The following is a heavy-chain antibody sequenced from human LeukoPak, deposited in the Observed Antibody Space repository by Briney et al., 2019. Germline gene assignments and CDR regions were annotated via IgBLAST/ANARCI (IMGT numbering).Heavy chain of an antibody. V-gene: IGHV1-69*05. CDR1: GGTFSSYA. CDR2: IIPIFGTA. Sequence: SVKVSCKASGGTFSSYAISWVRQAPGQGLEWMGGIIPIFGTANYAQKFQGRVTMTRDTSTSTVYMELSSLRSEDTAVYYCARGGETQRSPGSLYWGQGTLVTVSS. D-gene: IGHD5-24*01. J-gene: IGHJ4*02. CDR3: ARGGETQRSPGSLY.